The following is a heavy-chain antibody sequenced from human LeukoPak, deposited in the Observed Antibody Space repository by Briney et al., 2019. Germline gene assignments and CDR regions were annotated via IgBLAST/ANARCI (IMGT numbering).Heavy chain of an antibody. Sequence: SETLSLTCTVSGGSISSSSYYWGWIRQPPGKGLEWIGSIYDSGSTYYNPSLKSRVTISVDTSKNQFSLKLSSVTAADTAVYYCARHFMYSSGWPYQYNWFDPWGQGTLVTVSS. D-gene: IGHD6-19*01. CDR2: IYDSGST. J-gene: IGHJ5*02. CDR3: ARHFMYSSGWPYQYNWFDP. V-gene: IGHV4-39*01. CDR1: GGSISSSSYY.